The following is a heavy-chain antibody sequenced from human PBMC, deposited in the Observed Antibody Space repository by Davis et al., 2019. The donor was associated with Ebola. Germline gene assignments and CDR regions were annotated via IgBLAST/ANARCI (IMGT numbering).Heavy chain of an antibody. J-gene: IGHJ4*02. D-gene: IGHD6-19*01. CDR1: GFTLSNYA. CDR2: ISYDGSNE. Sequence: GESLKISCAASGFTLSNYAMHWVRQAPGKGLEWVAVISYDGSNEYYADSVKGRFIISRDNSKNTLYLQMNSLRAEDTAVYYCATTPQYSSGQNKPFDYWGQGTLVTVSS. CDR3: ATTPQYSSGQNKPFDY. V-gene: IGHV3-30-3*01.